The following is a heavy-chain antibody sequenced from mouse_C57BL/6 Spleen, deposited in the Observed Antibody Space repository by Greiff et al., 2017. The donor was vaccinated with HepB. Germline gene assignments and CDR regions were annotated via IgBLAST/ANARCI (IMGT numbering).Heavy chain of an antibody. V-gene: IGHV5-17*01. CDR3: ARGSLWDYRGFDY. CDR2: ISSGSSTI. Sequence: EVHLVESGGGLVKPGGSLKLSCAASGFTFSDYGMHWVRQAPEKGLEWVAYISSGSSTIYYADTVKGRFTISRDNAKNTLFLQMTSLRSEDTAMYYCARGSLWDYRGFDYWGQGTTLTVSS. J-gene: IGHJ2*01. D-gene: IGHD2-14*01. CDR1: GFTFSDYG.